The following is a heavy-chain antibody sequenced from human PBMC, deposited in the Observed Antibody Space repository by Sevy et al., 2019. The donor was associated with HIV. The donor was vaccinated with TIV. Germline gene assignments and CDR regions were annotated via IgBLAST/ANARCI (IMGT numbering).Heavy chain of an antibody. CDR3: ARAGWQQLAYYFDY. CDR2: INTNTGNP. J-gene: IGHJ4*02. D-gene: IGHD6-13*01. Sequence: ASVKVSCKASGYTFTSYAMNWVRQAPGQGLEWMGWINTNTGNPTNAQGFTGRFVFSLDTSVSTAYLQISSLKAEDTAVYYCARAGWQQLAYYFDYWGQGTLVTVSS. CDR1: GYTFTSYA. V-gene: IGHV7-4-1*02.